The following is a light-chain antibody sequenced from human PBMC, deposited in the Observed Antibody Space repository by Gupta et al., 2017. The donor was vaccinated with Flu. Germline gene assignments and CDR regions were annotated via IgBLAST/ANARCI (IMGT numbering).Light chain of an antibody. CDR3: KSWDSSNYVV. Sequence: TSSTGGSRDIGANNYVSWHQQKPGQAPIMMMYEDNKRPSGVPERFSASKSGNTASLTICGTQTKDEADYYCKSWDSSNYVVFGGGTKLTVL. CDR2: EDN. CDR1: IGANNY. V-gene: IGLV3-1*01. J-gene: IGLJ2*01.